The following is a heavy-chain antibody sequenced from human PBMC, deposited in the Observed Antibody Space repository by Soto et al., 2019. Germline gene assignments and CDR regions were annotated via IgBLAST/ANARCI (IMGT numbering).Heavy chain of an antibody. V-gene: IGHV1-18*01. CDR2: ISAYNGNT. CDR1: GYTFTSYV. Sequence: ASVKVSCKASGYTFTSYVISWVRQAPGQGLEWMGWISAYNGNTNYAQKLQGRVTMTTDTSTSTAYMELRSLRSDDTAVYYCAREVVVVVAATNWFDPWGQGTLVTVSS. CDR3: AREVVVVVAATNWFDP. J-gene: IGHJ5*02. D-gene: IGHD2-15*01.